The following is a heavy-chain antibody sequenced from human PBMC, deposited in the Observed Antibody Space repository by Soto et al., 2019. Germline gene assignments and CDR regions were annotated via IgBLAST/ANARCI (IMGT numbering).Heavy chain of an antibody. CDR1: GGIFSSNT. D-gene: IGHD2-21*02. Sequence: QVYLVQSGAEVKKPGSSVKISCKASGGIFSSNTINWVRQAAGQGLEWMGGIIPLFGTANYAETFQGRVTITAEKSTKTEYMESTSLRSEDTAGYYCASKAACGGDCYAFDSWGQGTLVTVSS. CDR3: ASKAACGGDCYAFDS. J-gene: IGHJ4*02. CDR2: IIPLFGTA. V-gene: IGHV1-69*06.